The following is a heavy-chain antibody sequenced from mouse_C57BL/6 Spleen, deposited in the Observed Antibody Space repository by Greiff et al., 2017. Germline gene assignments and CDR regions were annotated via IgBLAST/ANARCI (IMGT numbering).Heavy chain of an antibody. CDR2: IYPRSGNT. J-gene: IGHJ2*01. D-gene: IGHD2-14*01. CDR1: GYTFTSSG. V-gene: IGHV1-81*01. CDR3: ARRGTIIPLDY. Sequence: QVQLQQSGAELARPGASVKLSCKASGYTFTSSGISWVKQRTGQGLEWIGEIYPRSGNTYYNEKFKGKATLTADKSSSTAYMELRSLTSEDSAVYFCARRGTIIPLDYGGQDTTLTVSS.